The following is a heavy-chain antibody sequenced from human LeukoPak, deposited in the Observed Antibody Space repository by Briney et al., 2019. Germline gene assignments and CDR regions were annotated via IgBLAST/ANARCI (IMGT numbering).Heavy chain of an antibody. CDR1: GFNFYNAG. J-gene: IGHJ4*01. CDR3: ATDGDGPLKYFDY. D-gene: IGHD2-21*01. CDR2: IRSKNEGGTT. V-gene: IGHV3-15*01. Sequence: GGSLRLSCAASGFNFYNAGMSWVRQAPGKGLEWIGHIRSKNEGGTTDYAAPVKGRFTVSRDDSKSTLYLQMNSLKTEDTAVYYCATDGDGPLKYFDYWGQGTLVTVSS.